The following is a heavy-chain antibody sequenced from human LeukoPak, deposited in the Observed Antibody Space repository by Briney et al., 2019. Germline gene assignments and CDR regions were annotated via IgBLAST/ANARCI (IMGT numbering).Heavy chain of an antibody. CDR2: IYTGGST. V-gene: IGHV3-53*01. J-gene: IGHJ3*02. Sequence: GGSLRLSCAASGFTVSSNYMSWVRQAPGRGLEWVSVIYTGGSTYYADSVKGRFTISRDNSKNTPYLQMNSLRAEDTAVYYCARDLGRYDSNQGPLDAFDIWGQGTMVTVSS. CDR3: ARDLGRYDSNQGPLDAFDI. CDR1: GFTVSSNY. D-gene: IGHD3-22*01.